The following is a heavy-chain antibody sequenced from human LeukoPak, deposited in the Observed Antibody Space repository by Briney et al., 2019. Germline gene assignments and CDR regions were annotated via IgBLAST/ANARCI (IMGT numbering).Heavy chain of an antibody. J-gene: IGHJ4*02. CDR3: ARTQSSGIVGATTQFDY. D-gene: IGHD1-26*01. Sequence: SETLSLTCAVSGYSISSGYYWGWIRQPPGKGLEWIGSIYHSGCPYYNPSLKSRVTMSVDTSKNLFSLELTSVTAADTAVYYCARTQSSGIVGATTQFDYWGQGTLVTVSS. CDR2: IYHSGCP. V-gene: IGHV4-38-2*01. CDR1: GYSISSGYY.